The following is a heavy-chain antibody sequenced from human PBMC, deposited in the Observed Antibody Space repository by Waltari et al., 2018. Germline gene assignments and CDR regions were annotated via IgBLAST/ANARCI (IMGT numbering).Heavy chain of an antibody. Sequence: EVQLLESGGGLVQPGGSLRLSCAASGFTFSSYAMSWVRQAPGKGLEWVSAISGSGGSTYYADSVKGRFTISRDNSKNTLYLQMNSLRAEDTAVYYCAKDPPPGIAVAGYYFDYWGQGTLVTVSS. J-gene: IGHJ4*02. D-gene: IGHD6-19*01. CDR1: GFTFSSYA. CDR2: ISGSGGST. CDR3: AKDPPPGIAVAGYYFDY. V-gene: IGHV3-23*01.